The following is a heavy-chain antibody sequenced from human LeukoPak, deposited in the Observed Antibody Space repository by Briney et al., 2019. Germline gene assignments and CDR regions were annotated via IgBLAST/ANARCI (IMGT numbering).Heavy chain of an antibody. CDR1: GFTFNYYS. CDR3: VRDQAHAFDI. Sequence: GGSLGLFCVASGFTFNYYSMNWARQAPGKGLEWISYIRSRDGTVSYADSVEGRFTISTDTAKTSLFLQMNGLSADDTAVYYCVRDQAHAFDIWGQGTMVTVSS. J-gene: IGHJ3*02. CDR2: IRSRDGTV. V-gene: IGHV3-48*01.